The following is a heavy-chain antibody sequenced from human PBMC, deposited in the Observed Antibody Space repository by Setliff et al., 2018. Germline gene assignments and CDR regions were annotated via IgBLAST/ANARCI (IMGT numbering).Heavy chain of an antibody. V-gene: IGHV4-39*01. J-gene: IGHJ4*02. D-gene: IGHD3-3*01. CDR3: ARHFRSSKVQFLEYLSDYYFDS. CDR2: IYYSGRT. CDR1: GGSISSSSYY. Sequence: KSSETLSLTCTVSGGSISSSSYYWGWIRQPPGKGLEWIGTIYYSGRTYYNPSLQSRVTISMDTSKNQVSLRLSSVTAADTAVYYCARHFRSSKVQFLEYLSDYYFDSWGQGTLVTVSS.